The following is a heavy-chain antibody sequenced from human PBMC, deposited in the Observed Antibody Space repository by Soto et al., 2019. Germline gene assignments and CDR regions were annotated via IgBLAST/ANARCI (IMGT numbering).Heavy chain of an antibody. J-gene: IGHJ4*02. Sequence: SLRLSCAASGFTFSSYGMHWVRHAPGKGLEWVAVIWYDGSNKYYADSVKGRFTISRDNSKNTLYLQMNSLRAEDTAVYYCARDRAAAGTGRSVAGLDYWGQGTLVTVSS. CDR2: IWYDGSNK. V-gene: IGHV3-33*01. D-gene: IGHD6-13*01. CDR1: GFTFSSYG. CDR3: ARDRAAAGTGRSVAGLDY.